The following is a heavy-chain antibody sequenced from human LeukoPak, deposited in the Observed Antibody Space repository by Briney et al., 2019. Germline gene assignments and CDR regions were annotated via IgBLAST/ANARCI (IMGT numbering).Heavy chain of an antibody. D-gene: IGHD3-22*01. V-gene: IGHV1-2*02. CDR2: INPNSGGT. J-gene: IGHJ5*02. Sequence: ASVKVSCKASGYTFTGYYMHWVRQAPGQGLEWMGWINPNSGGTNYAQKFQGRVTMTRDTSISTAYMELSRLRSDDTAVYYCAREEEGVDYYDSSGYYFSWFDPWGQGTLVTVSS. CDR3: AREEEGVDYYDSSGYYFSWFDP. CDR1: GYTFTGYY.